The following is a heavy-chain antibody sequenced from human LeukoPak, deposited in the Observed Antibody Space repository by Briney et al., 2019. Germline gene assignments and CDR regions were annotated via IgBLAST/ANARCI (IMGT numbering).Heavy chain of an antibody. CDR2: ISSNSSYI. CDR3: ARERRIVVVDY. D-gene: IGHD3-22*01. CDR1: GFTFSSYS. J-gene: IGHJ4*02. Sequence: PGGSLRLSCAASGFTFSSYSMSWVRQAPGKGLEWVSSISSNSSYIYYADSVKGRFTISRDNAKNSLYLQMNSLRAEDTAVYYCARERRIVVVDYWGQGTLVTVSS. V-gene: IGHV3-21*01.